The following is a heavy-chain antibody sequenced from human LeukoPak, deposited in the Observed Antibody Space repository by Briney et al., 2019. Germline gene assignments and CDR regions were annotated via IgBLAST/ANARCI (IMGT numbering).Heavy chain of an antibody. J-gene: IGHJ4*02. CDR1: GFTFTSYA. CDR3: AKDYSSGWYLWDY. CDR2: LSDSGSST. D-gene: IGHD6-19*01. V-gene: IGHV3-23*01. Sequence: GGSLRLSCAASGFTFTSYAMSWVRQAPGKGLEWVSALSDSGSSTYYADSVKGRFTISRDNSKNTLYLQMNSLRAEDTAVYYCAKDYSSGWYLWDYWGQGTLVTVSS.